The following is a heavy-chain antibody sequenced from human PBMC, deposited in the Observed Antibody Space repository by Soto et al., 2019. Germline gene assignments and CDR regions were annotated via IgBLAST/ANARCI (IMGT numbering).Heavy chain of an antibody. CDR2: IRSKAYGGTT. CDR3: TRDKSGYSGEDPKYYYYMDV. D-gene: IGHD5-12*01. CDR1: GFTFGDYA. Sequence: GGSLRLSCTASGFTFGDYAMSWFRQAPGKGLEWVGFIRSKAYGGTTEYAASVKGRFTISRDESKSIAYLQMNSLKTEDKAVYYCTRDKSGYSGEDPKYYYYMDVWGKGTTVTVSS. J-gene: IGHJ6*03. V-gene: IGHV3-49*03.